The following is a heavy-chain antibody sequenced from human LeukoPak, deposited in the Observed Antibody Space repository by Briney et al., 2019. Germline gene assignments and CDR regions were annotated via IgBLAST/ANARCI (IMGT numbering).Heavy chain of an antibody. D-gene: IGHD3-22*01. CDR3: ASGYYDSSGYYDSDY. CDR1: GYSFTSYW. CDR2: IYPGDSDT. J-gene: IGHJ4*03. V-gene: IGHV5-51*01. Sequence: GESLKISCKGSGYSFTSYWIGWVRQMPGKGLEWMGIIYPGDSDTRYSPSFQGQVTISADKSISTAYLQWSSLKASDTAMYYCASGYYDSSGYYDSDYWGQGTTVTVSS.